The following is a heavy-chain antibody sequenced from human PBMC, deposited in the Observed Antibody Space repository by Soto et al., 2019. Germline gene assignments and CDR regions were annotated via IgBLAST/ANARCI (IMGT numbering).Heavy chain of an antibody. CDR3: GRSITLPTPLDY. CDR2: INAGNGNT. J-gene: IGHJ4*01. Sequence: ASVKVSCKASGYTFTSYAMHWVRQAPGQRLEWMGWINAGNGNTKYSQKFQGRVTITRDTSASTAYMELSSLRSEDTAVYYCGRSITLPTPLDYWGPGTLVTVSS. CDR1: GYTFTSYA. V-gene: IGHV1-3*01. D-gene: IGHD1-20*01.